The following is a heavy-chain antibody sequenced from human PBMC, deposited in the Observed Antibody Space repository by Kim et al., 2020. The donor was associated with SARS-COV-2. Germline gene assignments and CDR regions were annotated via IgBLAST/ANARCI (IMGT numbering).Heavy chain of an antibody. Sequence: GGSLRLSCAASGFTFSSYAMHWVRQAPGKGLEWVAVISYDGSKKYYADSVKGRFTISRDNSKNTLYLQMNSLRAEDTAVYYCAPRIAAAGRGSYGPPSTGDYWGQGTLVTVSS. J-gene: IGHJ4*02. CDR3: APRIAAAGRGSYGPPSTGDY. D-gene: IGHD6-13*01. V-gene: IGHV3-30*04. CDR1: GFTFSSYA. CDR2: ISYDGSKK.